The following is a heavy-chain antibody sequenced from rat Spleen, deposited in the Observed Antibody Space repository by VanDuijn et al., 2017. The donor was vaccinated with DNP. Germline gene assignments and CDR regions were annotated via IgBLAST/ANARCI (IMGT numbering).Heavy chain of an antibody. J-gene: IGHJ2*01. V-gene: IGHV5S10*01. CDR3: ATHDYGYNGDYFDY. CDR1: GFTFSDYN. Sequence: EVQLVESGGGLVQPGRPLNLSCAASGFTFSDYNMAWVRQAPKKGLEWVATIIYDGSRTYYRDSVKGRFTISRDNAKSTLYLQMDSLRSEDTATYYCATHDYGYNGDYFDYWGQGVMVTVSS. D-gene: IGHD1-9*01. CDR2: IIYDGSRT.